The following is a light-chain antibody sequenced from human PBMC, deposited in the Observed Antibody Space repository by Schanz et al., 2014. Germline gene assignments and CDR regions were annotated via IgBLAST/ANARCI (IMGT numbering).Light chain of an antibody. J-gene: IGLJ2*01. CDR3: SSYTSSSTLGVV. CDR2: DVS. V-gene: IGLV2-14*03. CDR1: SSDIGAYDL. Sequence: QSALTQPASVSGSPGQSITISCSGTSSDIGAYDLVSWYQQYPDKVPKLMIYDVSNRPSGVSNRFSGSKSGNTASLTISGLQAEDEADYYCSSYTSSSTLGVVFGGGTKLTVL.